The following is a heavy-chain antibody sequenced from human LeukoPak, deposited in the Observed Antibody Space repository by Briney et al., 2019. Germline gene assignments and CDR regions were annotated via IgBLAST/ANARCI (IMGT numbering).Heavy chain of an antibody. CDR1: GFTFSSDS. V-gene: IGHV3-21*04. Sequence: PGGSLRLSCAASGFTFSSDSMNWVRQAPGKGLEWGSSISSSSSYIYYADSVKGRFTISRDNAKNSLYLQMNSLRAEDTAVYYCARRAGAYSHPYDYWGQGTLVTVSS. CDR2: ISSSSSYI. CDR3: ARRAGAYSHPYDY. D-gene: IGHD4/OR15-4a*01. J-gene: IGHJ4*02.